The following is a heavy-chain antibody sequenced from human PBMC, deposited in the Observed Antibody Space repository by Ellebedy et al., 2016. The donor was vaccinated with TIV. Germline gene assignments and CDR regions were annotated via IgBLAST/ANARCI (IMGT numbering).Heavy chain of an antibody. CDR2: INHSGST. D-gene: IGHD1-26*01. J-gene: IGHJ4*02. Sequence: SETLSLXXAVYGGSFSGYYWSWIRQPPGKGLEWIGEINHSGSTNYNPSLKSRVTISVDTSKNQFSLKLTSVTAADTAVYYCARSSLGGATYFDYWGQGTLVTVSS. CDR3: ARSSLGGATYFDY. CDR1: GGSFSGYY. V-gene: IGHV4-34*01.